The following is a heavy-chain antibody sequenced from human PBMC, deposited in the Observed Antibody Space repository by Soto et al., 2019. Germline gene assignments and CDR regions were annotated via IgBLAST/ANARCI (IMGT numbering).Heavy chain of an antibody. J-gene: IGHJ5*02. V-gene: IGHV5-10-1*01. CDR2: IDPSDSYT. CDR1: GYSFTSYW. D-gene: IGHD3-3*01. Sequence: PGESLKISCNGSGYSFTSYWISWVRQMPGKGLEWMGRIDPSDSYTNYSPSFQGHVTISADKSISTAYLQWSSLKASDTAMYYCARAQTSNYYDFWSGYYPWFDPWVQGTLVTVSS. CDR3: ARAQTSNYYDFWSGYYPWFDP.